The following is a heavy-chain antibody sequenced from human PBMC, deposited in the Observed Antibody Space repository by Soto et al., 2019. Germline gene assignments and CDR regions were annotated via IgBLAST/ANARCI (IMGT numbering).Heavy chain of an antibody. CDR1: GCSISSYY. CDR2: IYYSGST. D-gene: IGHD1-26*01. J-gene: IGHJ4*02. CDR3: ARVRRSGSYLDY. Sequence: PSEILSLACTVSGCSISSYYWSWIRQPPGKGLEWIGYIYYSGSTNYNPSLKSRVTISVDTSKNQFSLKLSSVTAADTAVYYCARVRRSGSYLDYWGQGTLVTVSS. V-gene: IGHV4-59*01.